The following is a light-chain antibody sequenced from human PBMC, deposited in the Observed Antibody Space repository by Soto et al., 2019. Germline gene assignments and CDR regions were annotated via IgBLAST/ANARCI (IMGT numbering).Light chain of an antibody. CDR2: RAS. V-gene: IGKV1-5*03. CDR3: QQYDSSVYT. Sequence: DIQMTQSPSTLSASVGDRVTITCRASQSISSWLAWYQQKPGKAPKLLIYRASRLGNGVPSRFSGSGSGTEFTLTISSLQPDDFAAYYCQQYDSSVYTLGQGTKLEIK. J-gene: IGKJ2*01. CDR1: QSISSW.